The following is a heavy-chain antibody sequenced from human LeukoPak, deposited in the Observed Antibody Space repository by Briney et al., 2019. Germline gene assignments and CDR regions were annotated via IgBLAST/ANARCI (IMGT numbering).Heavy chain of an antibody. CDR1: GFTVSSTY. CDR2: IYSGGST. Sequence: QTGGSLRLSCAASGFTVSSTYMNWVRQAPGKGLEWVSVIYSGGSTYYADSVKGRFTISRDNSKNALYLQMNSLRAEDTAVYYCARGIAAADGPLGAFDYWGQGTPVTVSS. D-gene: IGHD6-13*01. J-gene: IGHJ4*02. CDR3: ARGIAAADGPLGAFDY. V-gene: IGHV3-53*01.